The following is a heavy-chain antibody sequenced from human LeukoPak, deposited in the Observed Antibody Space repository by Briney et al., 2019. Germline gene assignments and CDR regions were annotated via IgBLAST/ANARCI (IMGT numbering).Heavy chain of an antibody. CDR1: GGSFSGYC. Sequence: SETLSLTCAVYGGSFSGYCWRWIRQPPGKGLEWIGEINHSGSTNYNPSLKSRVTISVDTSKNQFSMKLSSVTAADTAVYYCARGWIQLWLRADYFDYWGQGTLVTVSS. V-gene: IGHV4-34*01. CDR3: ARGWIQLWLRADYFDY. CDR2: INHSGST. D-gene: IGHD5-18*01. J-gene: IGHJ4*02.